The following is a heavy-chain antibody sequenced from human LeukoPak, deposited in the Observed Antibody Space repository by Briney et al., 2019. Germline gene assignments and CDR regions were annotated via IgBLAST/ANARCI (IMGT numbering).Heavy chain of an antibody. CDR3: ARDPRSYYDSSGLTPH. V-gene: IGHV3-23*01. Sequence: GGSVRLSCAASGFTVSDNYLTWVRQAPGKGLEWVSAISGSGGSTYYADSVKGRFTISRDNAKNSLYLQMNSLRAEDTAVYYCARDPRSYYDSSGLTPHWGQGTLVTVSS. J-gene: IGHJ4*02. D-gene: IGHD3-22*01. CDR2: ISGSGGST. CDR1: GFTVSDNY.